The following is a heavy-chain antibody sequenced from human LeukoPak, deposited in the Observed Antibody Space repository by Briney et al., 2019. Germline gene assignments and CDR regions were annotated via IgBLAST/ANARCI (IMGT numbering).Heavy chain of an antibody. CDR1: GGSISSYY. J-gene: IGHJ6*02. V-gene: IGHV4-59*01. CDR3: ARIPLWFGGYYGMDV. Sequence: SSETLSLTCTVSGGSISSYYWSWIRQPPGKGLEWLGYIYYSGSTNYNPSLKSRVTISVDTSKNQFSLKLSSVTAADTAVYYCARIPLWFGGYYGMDVWGQGTTVTVSS. D-gene: IGHD3-10*01. CDR2: IYYSGST.